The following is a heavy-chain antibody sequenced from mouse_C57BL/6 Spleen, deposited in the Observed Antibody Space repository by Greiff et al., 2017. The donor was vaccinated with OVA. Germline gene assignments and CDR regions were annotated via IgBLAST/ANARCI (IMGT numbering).Heavy chain of an antibody. D-gene: IGHD1-1*01. Sequence: QVTLKECGPGILQSSQTLSLTCSFSGFSLSTSGMGVSWIRQPSGKGLEWLAHIYWDDDKRYNPSLKSRLTISKDTSRNQVFLKITSVDTADTATYYCARLTVAYAMDYWGQGTSVTVSS. CDR2: IYWDDDK. CDR3: ARLTVAYAMDY. V-gene: IGHV8-12*01. J-gene: IGHJ4*01. CDR1: GFSLSTSGMG.